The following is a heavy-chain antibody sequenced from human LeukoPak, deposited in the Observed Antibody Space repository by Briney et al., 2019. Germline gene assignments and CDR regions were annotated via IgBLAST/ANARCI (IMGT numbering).Heavy chain of an antibody. CDR2: IYHSGST. CDR3: ARDGGSVAAAPAAWFDP. V-gene: IGHV4-4*02. D-gene: IGHD6-13*01. Sequence: PSGTLSLTCAVSGGSISSSNWWSWVRQPPGKGLEWIGEIYHSGSTNYNPSLKSRVTISVDKSKNQFSLKLSSVTAADTAVYYCARDGGSVAAAPAAWFDPWGQGTLVTVSS. CDR1: GGSISSSNW. J-gene: IGHJ5*02.